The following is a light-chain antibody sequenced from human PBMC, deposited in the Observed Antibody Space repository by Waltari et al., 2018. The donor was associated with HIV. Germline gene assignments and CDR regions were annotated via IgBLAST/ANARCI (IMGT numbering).Light chain of an antibody. CDR1: QSVSSGY. CDR2: GES. Sequence: TVLTQSPGPLSLSPGERATLSCRASQSVSSGYLAWYQQKPGQAPRLFIFGESSRATGVPDRFSGSGSGTDFTLTIDRLEPEDFAVYYCQQFYRPPYTFGQGTKLEIK. CDR3: QQFYRPPYT. J-gene: IGKJ2*01. V-gene: IGKV3-20*01.